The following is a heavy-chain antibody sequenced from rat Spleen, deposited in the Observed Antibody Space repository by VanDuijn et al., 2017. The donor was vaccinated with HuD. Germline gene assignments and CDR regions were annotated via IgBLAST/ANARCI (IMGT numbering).Heavy chain of an antibody. V-gene: IGHV5-25*01. Sequence: EVQLVESGGGLVQPGRSMKLSCAASGFTFSNYGMAWVRQAPKKGLEWVASITNASGRTYYPDSVKGRFTISRDNAKSTLLLQMDGLRSEDTATYYCARTNSPYYYVMDAWGQGTSVTVSS. J-gene: IGHJ4*01. CDR1: GFTFSNYG. CDR2: ITNASGRT. CDR3: ARTNSPYYYVMDA.